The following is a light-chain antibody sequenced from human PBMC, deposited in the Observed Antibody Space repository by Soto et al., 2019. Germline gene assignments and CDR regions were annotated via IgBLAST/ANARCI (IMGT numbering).Light chain of an antibody. J-gene: IGKJ1*01. V-gene: IGKV3-20*01. Sequence: DIVLTQSPGTLSVSPGERATLSCRASQTISSNNLAWYQQKPGQAPSLLIYGTSSRATGIPHRFSGSGSGTDFSLTISRLEPEDSPIYYCQQYGSWTFGQWTKVDI. CDR2: GTS. CDR1: QTISSNN. CDR3: QQYGSWT.